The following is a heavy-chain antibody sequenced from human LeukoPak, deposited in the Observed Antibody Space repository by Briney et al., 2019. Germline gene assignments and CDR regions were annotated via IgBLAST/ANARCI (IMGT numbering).Heavy chain of an antibody. Sequence: PGGSLRLSCAASGFTFSSYSMNWVRQAPGKGLEGVSSIRSSSSYIYYADYVKGRFTISRDNAKNSLYLQMNSLRAEDTAVYYCARPSTYYYDSSGYYYEDYWGQGTLVTVSS. J-gene: IGHJ4*02. CDR3: ARPSTYYYDSSGYYYEDY. CDR1: GFTFSSYS. V-gene: IGHV3-21*01. CDR2: IRSSSSYI. D-gene: IGHD3-22*01.